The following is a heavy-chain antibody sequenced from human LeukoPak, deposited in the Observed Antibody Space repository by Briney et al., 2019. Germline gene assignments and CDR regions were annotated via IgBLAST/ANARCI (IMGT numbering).Heavy chain of an antibody. V-gene: IGHV4-38-2*02. CDR1: GYSISSGHY. CDR3: ASRVPATYYDYVWGSYRYTDAFDI. J-gene: IGHJ3*02. Sequence: TSETLSLTCTVSGYSISSGHYWGWIRHPPGKGLEWIGNIYHSGSTYYNPSLKSRVTISVDTSKNQFSLKLSSVTAADTAVYYCASRVPATYYDYVWGSYRYTDAFDIWGQGTMVTVSS. CDR2: IYHSGST. D-gene: IGHD3-16*02.